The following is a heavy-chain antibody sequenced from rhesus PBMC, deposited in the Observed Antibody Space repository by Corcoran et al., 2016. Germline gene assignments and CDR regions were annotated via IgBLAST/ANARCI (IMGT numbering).Heavy chain of an antibody. Sequence: QVQLQESGPGLLKPSDTLSLTCAVSGGSISGGYGWGWIRQPPGKGLEWIGSIYSSKGNTYYNPPLKSRVTISTDTAKNQFSLKLSSVTAADTAVYYCAREFYEDDYGYYYTFDYWGQGVLVTVSS. J-gene: IGHJ4*01. CDR2: IYSSKGNT. CDR1: GGSISGGYG. V-gene: IGHV4S7*01. CDR3: AREFYEDDYGYYYTFDY. D-gene: IGHD3-9*01.